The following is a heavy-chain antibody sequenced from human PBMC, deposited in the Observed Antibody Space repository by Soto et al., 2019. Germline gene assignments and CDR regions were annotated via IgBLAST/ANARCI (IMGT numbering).Heavy chain of an antibody. J-gene: IGHJ6*02. CDR1: GFSVSSNY. CDR3: ARDLASDTDYYYGLDV. CDR2: VYSANNR. Sequence: EVQLVESGGGLVQPGGSLRLSCAASGFSVSSNYMSWVRQAPGKGLEWVSAVYSANNRYYADSVKGRFTVSRHISKSMLYLQMDSLRPEDTAVYYCARDLASDTDYYYGLDVWGPGTTVIVSS. D-gene: IGHD5-18*01. V-gene: IGHV3-53*04.